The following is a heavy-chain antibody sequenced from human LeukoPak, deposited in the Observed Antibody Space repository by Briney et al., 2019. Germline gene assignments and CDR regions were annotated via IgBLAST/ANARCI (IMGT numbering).Heavy chain of an antibody. CDR3: ARIVTVAGNYYFDY. D-gene: IGHD6-19*01. J-gene: IGHJ4*02. CDR1: GGSFSGYY. CDR2: INHNGST. V-gene: IGHV4-34*01. Sequence: SETLSLTCAFYGGSFSGYYWSWFRQPPGKGLEWIGEINHNGSTHYNPSLKSRVTISVDTSKNQFSLKLSSVTAADTAVYYCARIVTVAGNYYFDYWGQGTLVTVSS.